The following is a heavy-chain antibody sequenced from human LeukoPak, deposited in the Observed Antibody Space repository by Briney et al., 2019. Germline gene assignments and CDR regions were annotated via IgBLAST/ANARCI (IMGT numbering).Heavy chain of an antibody. D-gene: IGHD3-10*02. J-gene: IGHJ6*04. CDR1: GFTFSNYA. CDR2: VGPSGART. CDR3: AELGITMIGGV. Sequence: GGSLRLSCGASGFTFSNYAMSWVRQAPGKGLEWVSGVGPSGARTYYADSVKGRFTVSRDNSKNMVFLQMNSLRAEDTAVYYCAELGITMIGGVWGKGTTVTISS. V-gene: IGHV3-23*01.